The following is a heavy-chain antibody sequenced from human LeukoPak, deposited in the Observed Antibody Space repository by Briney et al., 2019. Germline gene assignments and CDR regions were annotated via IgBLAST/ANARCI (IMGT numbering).Heavy chain of an antibody. Sequence: GGSLRLSCVASGFTFSYDDMHWVRQTSGKGLEWVSAIGIAGDTYYSGSVKGRFTISRDNAKNSLYLQIDSLTAGDTAVYHCARAGIVVTGILHYYYYMDVWGKGTTVTVPS. J-gene: IGHJ6*03. CDR3: ARAGIVVTGILHYYYYMDV. D-gene: IGHD6-19*01. CDR2: IGIAGDT. V-gene: IGHV3-13*01. CDR1: GFTFSYDD.